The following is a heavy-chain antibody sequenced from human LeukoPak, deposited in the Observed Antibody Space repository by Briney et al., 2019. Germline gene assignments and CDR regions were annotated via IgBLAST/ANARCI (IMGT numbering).Heavy chain of an antibody. J-gene: IGHJ5*02. CDR2: IDHRGST. V-gene: IGHV4-34*01. D-gene: IGHD6-13*01. CDR1: GGSFSSYY. CDR3: ARAVTSSWPSRHWFDP. Sequence: SETLSLTCAVCGGSFSSYYWSWIRQPPGKGLEWIGEIDHRGSTNYNPSLSSRVNISVDPSNNQFSLRLTSVTAADTAVYYCARAVTSSWPSRHWFDPWGQGALVTVSS.